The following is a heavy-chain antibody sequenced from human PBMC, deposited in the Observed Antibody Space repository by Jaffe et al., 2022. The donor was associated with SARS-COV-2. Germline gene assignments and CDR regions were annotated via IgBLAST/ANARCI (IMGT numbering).Heavy chain of an antibody. CDR3: AKDIRGWDGDQGWNWFDP. D-gene: IGHD4-17*01. CDR2: ISWNSGSI. J-gene: IGHJ5*02. V-gene: IGHV3-9*01. Sequence: EVQLVESGGGLVQPGRSLRLSCAASGFTFDDYAMHWVRQAPGKGLEWVSGISWNSGSIGYADSVKGRFTISRDNAKNSLYLQMNSLRAEDTALYYCAKDIRGWDGDQGWNWFDPWGQGTLVTVSS. CDR1: GFTFDDYA.